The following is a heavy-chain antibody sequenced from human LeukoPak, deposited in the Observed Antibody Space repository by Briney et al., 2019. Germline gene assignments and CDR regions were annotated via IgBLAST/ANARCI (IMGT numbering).Heavy chain of an antibody. Sequence: SETLSLTCTVSGGSISNYYWSWIRQPAGKGLEWIGRIYTSGSTNYNPSLKSRVTISVDTSKNQFSLKLSSVTAADTAVYYCARDYPAYYYDSSGYYLDYWGQGTLVTVSS. CDR3: ARDYPAYYYDSSGYYLDY. CDR2: IYTSGST. D-gene: IGHD3-22*01. V-gene: IGHV4-4*07. CDR1: GGSISNYY. J-gene: IGHJ4*02.